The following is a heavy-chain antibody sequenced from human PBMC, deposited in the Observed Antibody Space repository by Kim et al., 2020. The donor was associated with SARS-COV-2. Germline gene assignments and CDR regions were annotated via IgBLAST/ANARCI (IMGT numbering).Heavy chain of an antibody. Sequence: GGSLRLSCAASGFTFSSYGMHWVRQAPGKGLEWVAVIWYDGSNKFYADSVKGRFTISRDNSNITLYLQMNSLRAEDTAVLYCARDNDGSTWGRGMDVWG. CDR2: IWYDGSNK. CDR3: ARDNDGSTWGRGMDV. J-gene: IGHJ6*02. CDR1: GFTFSSYG. V-gene: IGHV3-33*01. D-gene: IGHD6-13*01.